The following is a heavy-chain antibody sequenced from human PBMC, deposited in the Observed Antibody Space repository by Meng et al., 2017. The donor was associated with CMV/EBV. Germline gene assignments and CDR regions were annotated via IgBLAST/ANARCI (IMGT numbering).Heavy chain of an antibody. CDR2: ISSSSSYI. D-gene: IGHD1-7*01. CDR3: ARDLELRPWFDP. V-gene: IGHV3-21*01. Sequence: GESLKISCAAPGFTFSSYSMNWVRQAPGKGLEWVSSISSSSSYIYYADSVKGRFTISRDNAKNSLYLQMNSLRAEDTAVYYCARDLELRPWFDPWGQGTLVTVSS. J-gene: IGHJ5*02. CDR1: GFTFSSYS.